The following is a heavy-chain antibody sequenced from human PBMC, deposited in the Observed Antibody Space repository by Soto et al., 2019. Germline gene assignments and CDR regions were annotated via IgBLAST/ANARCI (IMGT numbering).Heavy chain of an antibody. CDR3: ARLNSIVATTHNLDD. D-gene: IGHD5-12*01. CDR1: GWKFTISW. CDR2: IYPGDSDT. V-gene: IGHV5-51*01. Sequence: PVESLTLSCKASGWKFTISWSAWVRQMPGKGLEWMGIIYPGDSDTRYSPSFQGQVTLSADKSIGTAYLLWSSLTDSDTAMYYCARLNSIVATTHNLDDWGQGTLDTVSA. J-gene: IGHJ4*02.